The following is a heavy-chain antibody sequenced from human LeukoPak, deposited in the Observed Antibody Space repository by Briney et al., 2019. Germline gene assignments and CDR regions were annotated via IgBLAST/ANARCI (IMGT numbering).Heavy chain of an antibody. D-gene: IGHD1-26*01. CDR1: GGSFSGYY. J-gene: IGHJ4*02. CDR3: AGLRGWEDY. CDR2: INHSGSA. Sequence: SETLSLTCAVYGGSFSGYYWSWIRQPPGKGLEWIGEINHSGSANYNPSLKSRVTISVDTSKNQFSLKLSSVTAADTAVYYCAGLRGWEDYWGQGTLVTVSS. V-gene: IGHV4-34*01.